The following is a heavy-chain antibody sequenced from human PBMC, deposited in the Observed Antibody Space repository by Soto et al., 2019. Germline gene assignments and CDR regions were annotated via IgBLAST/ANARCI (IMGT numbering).Heavy chain of an antibody. D-gene: IGHD1-26*01. Sequence: EVQLVESGGGLVQPGGSLRLSCATSGFIFSSYWMAWFRKAPGKGLEWVANIKTDGSDKYYVDSVEGRFTISRDNAKNSLYLQMNSLTAEDTAVYYCARHGARSGAYWGQGTQVTVSS. V-gene: IGHV3-7*01. CDR2: IKTDGSDK. J-gene: IGHJ4*02. CDR1: GFIFSSYW. CDR3: ARHGARSGAY.